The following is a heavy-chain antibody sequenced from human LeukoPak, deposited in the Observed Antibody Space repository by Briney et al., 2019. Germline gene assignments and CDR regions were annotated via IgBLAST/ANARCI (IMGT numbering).Heavy chain of an antibody. D-gene: IGHD1-26*01. CDR3: ARARGFDY. CDR2: ISSISSTI. CDR1: GFTFSSHS. V-gene: IGHV3-48*04. Sequence: PGGSLRLSCAASGFTFSSHSMSWARQAPGRGLEWLAFISSISSTIYYADSVKGRFTISRDNAKNTVYLQMNSLRAEDTAVYYCARARGFDYWGQGALVTVSS. J-gene: IGHJ4*02.